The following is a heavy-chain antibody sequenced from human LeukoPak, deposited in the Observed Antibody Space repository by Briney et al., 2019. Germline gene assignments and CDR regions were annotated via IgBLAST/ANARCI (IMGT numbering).Heavy chain of an antibody. CDR1: AGSISSYY. J-gene: IGHJ3*02. CDR3: ARGIVAVVTDAFDI. CDR2: IYYSGST. Sequence: SETLSLTCTVSAGSISSYYWSWIRQPPGKGQEWIGYIYYSGSTNYNPSLKSRVTISVDTSKNQFSLKLSSVSAADTAVYYCARGIVAVVTDAFDIWGQGTMVTVSS. D-gene: IGHD3-22*01. V-gene: IGHV4-59*01.